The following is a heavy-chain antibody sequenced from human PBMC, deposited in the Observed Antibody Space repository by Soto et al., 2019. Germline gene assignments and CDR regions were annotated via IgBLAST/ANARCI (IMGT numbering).Heavy chain of an antibody. CDR1: GYSFTTYW. D-gene: IGHD4-4*01. Sequence: PXESLKISCKASGYSFTTYWIAWVRQMPGKGLEWMGIINPGDSDIRYSPSFQGQVTISADNSISTAYLQWSSLKASDTAMYYCARHEQFYYYYYGMDVWGHGPAVTVSS. V-gene: IGHV5-51*01. J-gene: IGHJ6*02. CDR2: INPGDSDI. CDR3: ARHEQFYYYYYGMDV.